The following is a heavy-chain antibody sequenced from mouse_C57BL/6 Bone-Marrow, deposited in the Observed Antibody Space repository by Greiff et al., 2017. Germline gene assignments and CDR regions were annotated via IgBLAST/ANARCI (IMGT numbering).Heavy chain of an antibody. CDR3: ARPDGNSILDY. J-gene: IGHJ2*01. V-gene: IGHV5-2*01. CDR1: EYEFPSHD. Sequence: EVNVVESGGGLVQPGESLKLSCESNEYEFPSHDMSWVRKTPEKRLELVAAINSDGGSTYYPATMERRFIISRDNTKKTLYLQMSSLRSEDTALYYCARPDGNSILDYWGQGTTLTVSS. CDR2: INSDGGST. D-gene: IGHD2-1*01.